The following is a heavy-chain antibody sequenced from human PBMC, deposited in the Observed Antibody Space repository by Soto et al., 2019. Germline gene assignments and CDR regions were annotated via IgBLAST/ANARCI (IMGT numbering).Heavy chain of an antibody. V-gene: IGHV3-48*01. Sequence: GGSLRLSCAASRFTFSLYAMSWVRQAPGKGLEWVSYISSSSSTIYYADSVKGRFTISRDNSKNTLYLQMNSLRAEDTAVYYCAQTGDYYYGMDVWGQGTTVTVSS. J-gene: IGHJ6*02. CDR1: RFTFSLYA. CDR2: ISSSSSTI. CDR3: AQTGDYYYGMDV.